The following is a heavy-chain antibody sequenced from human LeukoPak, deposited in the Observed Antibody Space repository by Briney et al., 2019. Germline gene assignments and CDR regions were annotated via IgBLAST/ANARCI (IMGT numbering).Heavy chain of an antibody. CDR1: GFTFSSYG. Sequence: TGGSLRLSCAASGFTFSSYGMSWVRQAPGKGLEWVANIKQDGSEKYYVDSVKGRFTISRDNAKNSLYLQMNSLRAEDTAVYYCARDGAPVVVINYYFDYWGQGTLVTVSS. CDR3: ARDGAPVVVINYYFDY. J-gene: IGHJ4*02. V-gene: IGHV3-7*01. D-gene: IGHD3-22*01. CDR2: IKQDGSEK.